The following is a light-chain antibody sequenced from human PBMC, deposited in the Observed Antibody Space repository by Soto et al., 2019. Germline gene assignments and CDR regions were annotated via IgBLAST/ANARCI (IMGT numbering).Light chain of an antibody. CDR2: GAS. V-gene: IGKV3-20*01. CDR3: HQCDSSPWT. Sequence: EIVLTQSPGNLSLSPGERATLSCRASQSVSSSYLAWYQQKPGQAPRLLIYGASSRATGIPDRFSGSGSGTDFTLTISRLEPEDFAVFYCHQCDSSPWTFGQGTKVDI. CDR1: QSVSSSY. J-gene: IGKJ1*01.